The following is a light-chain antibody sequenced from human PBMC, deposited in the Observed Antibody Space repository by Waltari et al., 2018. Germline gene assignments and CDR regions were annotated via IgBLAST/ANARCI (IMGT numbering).Light chain of an antibody. CDR1: QSISSL. CDR3: QQYNFR. V-gene: IGKV1-5*03. J-gene: IGKJ1*01. Sequence: DIQMTQSPFTLSASVGDRVTITCRASQSISSLLAWYQQKPGTTPKLLIYKASSLESGVPSRFSGSGSATEFTLTNSSLQPDDFGTYYSQQYNFRFGQGTKVEIK. CDR2: KAS.